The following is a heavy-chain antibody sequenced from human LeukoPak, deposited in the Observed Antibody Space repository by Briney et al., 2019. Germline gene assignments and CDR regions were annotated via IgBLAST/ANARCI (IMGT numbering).Heavy chain of an antibody. CDR1: GYTFTGYY. D-gene: IGHD1-26*01. CDR3: ERDQGEWELRALDY. J-gene: IGHJ4*02. CDR2: INPNSGGT. V-gene: IGHV1-2*02. Sequence: ASVKVSCKASGYTFTGYYMHWVRQAPGQGLEWMGWINPNSGGTNYAQKFQGRVTMTRDTSISTAYMELSRLRSDDTAVYYCERDQGEWELRALDYWGQGTLVTVSS.